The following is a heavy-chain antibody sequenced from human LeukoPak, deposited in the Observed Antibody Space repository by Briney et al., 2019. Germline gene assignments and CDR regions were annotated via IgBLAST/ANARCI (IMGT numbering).Heavy chain of an antibody. V-gene: IGHV3-23*01. CDR3: AKDEKTANLVSSWDN. D-gene: IGHD3-16*01. CDR2: IRSSGGNT. J-gene: IGHJ4*02. CDR1: GFTFSSYA. Sequence: GGSLRLSCATSGFTFSSYAMSWVRQAPGKGLEWVSSIRSSGGNTYYADSVKGRFTISRDNSRNTLYLQIDSLSAEDTAVYYCAKDEKTANLVSSWDNWGQGTLVTVSS.